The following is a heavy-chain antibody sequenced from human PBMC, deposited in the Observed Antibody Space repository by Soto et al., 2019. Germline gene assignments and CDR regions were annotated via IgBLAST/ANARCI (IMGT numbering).Heavy chain of an antibody. CDR1: GGSISSGDYY. CDR2: IYYSGFT. V-gene: IGHV4-30-4*01. Sequence: QVHLQESGPGLVKPSQTLSLTCTVSGGSISSGDYYWSWIRQPPGKGLEWIGYIYYSGFTYYNPSLNSRLTMSVDTSKNQFSLKLSSVIAADPAVYYCARSDNYVPFDHWGQGTLVTVSS. CDR3: ARSDNYVPFDH. D-gene: IGHD4-4*01. J-gene: IGHJ4*02.